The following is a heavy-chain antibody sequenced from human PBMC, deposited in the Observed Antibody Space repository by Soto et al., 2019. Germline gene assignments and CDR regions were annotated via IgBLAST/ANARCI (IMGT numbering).Heavy chain of an antibody. CDR2: ISSSGSTI. D-gene: IGHD6-19*01. CDR3: ARDPAVAGHNWFDP. V-gene: IGHV3-11*01. J-gene: IGHJ5*02. CDR1: GFTFSDYY. Sequence: LRLSCAASGFTFSDYYMSWIRQAPGKGLEWVSYISSSGSTIYYADSVKGRFTISRDNAKNSLYLQMNSLRAEDTAVYYCARDPAVAGHNWFDPWGQGTLVTVSS.